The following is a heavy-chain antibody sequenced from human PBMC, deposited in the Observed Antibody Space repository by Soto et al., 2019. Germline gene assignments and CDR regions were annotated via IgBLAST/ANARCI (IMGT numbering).Heavy chain of an antibody. V-gene: IGHV1-46*01. J-gene: IGHJ4*02. Sequence: ASVKVSCKASGYTFTSYYMHWVRQAPGQGLEWMGIINPSGGSTSYAQKFQGRVTMTRDTSTSTVYMELSSLRSEDTAVNYCARDGYDSSGYYYHYFDYWGQGPLVTVSS. CDR3: ARDGYDSSGYYYHYFDY. CDR2: INPSGGST. CDR1: GYTFTSYY. D-gene: IGHD3-22*01.